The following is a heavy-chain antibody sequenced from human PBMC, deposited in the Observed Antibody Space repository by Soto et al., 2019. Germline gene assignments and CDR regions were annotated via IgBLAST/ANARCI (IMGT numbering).Heavy chain of an antibody. V-gene: IGHV3-74*01. J-gene: IGHJ6*02. Sequence: EVQLVESGGGLVQPGGSLRLSCAASGFTFSSYWMHWVRQAPGKGLVWVSRINSDGSSTSYADSVKGRFTISRDNAKNTLYLQMNSLRAEDTAVYYCAREGGEMATIDGNFSPGLRYYYYYGMDVWGQGTTVTVSS. CDR2: INSDGSST. CDR3: AREGGEMATIDGNFSPGLRYYYYYGMDV. D-gene: IGHD5-12*01. CDR1: GFTFSSYW.